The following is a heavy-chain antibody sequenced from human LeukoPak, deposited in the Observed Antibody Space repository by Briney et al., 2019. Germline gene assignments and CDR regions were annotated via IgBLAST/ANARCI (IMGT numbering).Heavy chain of an antibody. Sequence: PVASVTVSCKASGGTFSSYAISWVRQAPGQGLEWMGRIIPILGIANYAQKFQGRVTITADKSTSTAYMELSSLRSEDTAVYYCARDMYSSSSSGYWGQGTLVTVSS. CDR3: ARDMYSSSSSGY. D-gene: IGHD6-13*01. J-gene: IGHJ4*02. V-gene: IGHV1-69*04. CDR2: IIPILGIA. CDR1: GGTFSSYA.